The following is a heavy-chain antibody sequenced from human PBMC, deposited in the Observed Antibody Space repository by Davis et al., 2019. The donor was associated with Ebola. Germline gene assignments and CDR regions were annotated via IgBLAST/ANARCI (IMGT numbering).Heavy chain of an antibody. CDR1: GYTFTGYY. J-gene: IGHJ6*02. V-gene: IGHV1-2*02. CDR2: INPNSGGT. CDR3: AREGPYSSPTQNYYYYGMDV. Sequence: ASVKVSCKASGYTFTGYYMHWVRQAPGQGLEWMGWINPNSGGTNYAQKFQGRVTMTRDTSISTAYMELSRLRSDDTAVYYCAREGPYSSPTQNYYYYGMDVWGQGTTVTVSS. D-gene: IGHD6-13*01.